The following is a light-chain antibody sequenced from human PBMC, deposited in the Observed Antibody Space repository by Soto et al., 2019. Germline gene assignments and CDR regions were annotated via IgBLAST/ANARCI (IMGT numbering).Light chain of an antibody. J-gene: IGLJ1*01. CDR1: SSDVGGYNY. CDR2: EVS. V-gene: IGLV2-14*01. CDR3: SSYTSSSTPYV. Sequence: QSALTQPASVSGPPGQSITISCTGTSSDVGGYNYVSWYQQHPGKAPKLMIYEVSNRPSGVSNRFSGSKSGNTASLTISGPQAEDEADYYCSSYTSSSTPYVFGTGTKVTVL.